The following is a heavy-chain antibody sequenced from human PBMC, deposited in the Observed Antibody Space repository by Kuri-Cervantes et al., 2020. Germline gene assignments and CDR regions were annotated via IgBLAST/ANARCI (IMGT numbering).Heavy chain of an antibody. V-gene: IGHV3-11*01. CDR3: ARDRGGMTMVRGGIF. D-gene: IGHD3-10*01. Sequence: GESLKISCAASGFTFSDYYMSWIRQAPGKGLEWVSYISSSGSTIYYADSVKGRFTISRDNAKNSLYLQMNSLRAEDTAVYYCARDRGGMTMVRGGIFGGQGTLVTVSS. CDR1: GFTFSDYY. J-gene: IGHJ4*02. CDR2: ISSSGSTI.